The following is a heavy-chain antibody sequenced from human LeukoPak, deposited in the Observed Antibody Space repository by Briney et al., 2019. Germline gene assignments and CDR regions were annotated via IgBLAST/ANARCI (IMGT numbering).Heavy chain of an antibody. CDR1: GFTFSSYA. D-gene: IGHD2-2*01. Sequence: GGSLRLSCAASGFTFSSYAMSWVRQAPGKGREWVSAISGSGGSTYYADSVKGRFTISRDNSKNTLYLQMNSLRAEDTAVYYCAKDDHCSSTSCYHAFDIWGQGTMVTVSS. V-gene: IGHV3-23*01. CDR3: AKDDHCSSTSCYHAFDI. CDR2: ISGSGGST. J-gene: IGHJ3*02.